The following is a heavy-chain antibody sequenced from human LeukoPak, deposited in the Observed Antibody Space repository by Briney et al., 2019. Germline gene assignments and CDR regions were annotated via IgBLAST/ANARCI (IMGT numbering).Heavy chain of an antibody. Sequence: ASVKVSCKASGYTFTNYDINWVRQATGQGLEWMGWMNPNSGNTGYAQKFQGRVTITRNTSISTAFMELSSLRSEDTAVYYCASPPSGSSPPFAFDIWGQGTMVTVSS. V-gene: IGHV1-8*03. D-gene: IGHD1-26*01. CDR1: GYTFTNYD. CDR3: ASPPSGSSPPFAFDI. J-gene: IGHJ3*02. CDR2: MNPNSGNT.